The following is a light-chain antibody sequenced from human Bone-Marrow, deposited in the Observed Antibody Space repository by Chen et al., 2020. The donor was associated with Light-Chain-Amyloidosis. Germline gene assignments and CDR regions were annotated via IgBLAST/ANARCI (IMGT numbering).Light chain of an antibody. V-gene: IGLV1-44*01. CDR1: AANIGTNS. CDR3: AAWDDRLNGVV. Sequence: QTVLTQPPSASGTPGQRATISCSGGAANIGTNSAHWYHHSPGTAPRLLIYGNDQWPSGVPGRFSGSKSGTSASLAIGGLRPEDEGHYYCAAWDDRLNGVVFGGGTRLTVL. CDR2: GND. J-gene: IGLJ2*01.